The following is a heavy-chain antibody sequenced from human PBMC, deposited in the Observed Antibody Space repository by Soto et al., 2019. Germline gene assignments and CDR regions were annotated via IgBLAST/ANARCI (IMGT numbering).Heavy chain of an antibody. Sequence: GGSLRLSCATSGFTFSRYWIHWVRQAPGEGLVWVSRISGDGVHTDYAESVKGRFTVSRDIAKSTGYLQMNNLRAEDTALYYCARDGHRGPSDAFDVWGQGTMVTVSS. J-gene: IGHJ3*01. D-gene: IGHD3-10*01. CDR3: ARDGHRGPSDAFDV. CDR2: ISGDGVHT. V-gene: IGHV3-74*01. CDR1: GFTFSRYW.